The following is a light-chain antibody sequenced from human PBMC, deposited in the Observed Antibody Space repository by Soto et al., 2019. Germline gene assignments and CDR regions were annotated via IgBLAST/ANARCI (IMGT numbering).Light chain of an antibody. CDR2: GAF. J-gene: IGKJ5*01. Sequence: EIVLTQSPGTLSLSPGERATLSCRASQSVTSNYLAWYQQKPGQAPRLLVYGAFSRATGISDRFSGSGSGTDFNLTISRLEPEDFAVYYCQHYVSPPITFGQGTRLEIK. CDR3: QHYVSPPIT. CDR1: QSVTSNY. V-gene: IGKV3-20*01.